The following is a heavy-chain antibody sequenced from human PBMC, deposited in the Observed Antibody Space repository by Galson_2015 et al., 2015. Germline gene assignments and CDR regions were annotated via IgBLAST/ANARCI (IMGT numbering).Heavy chain of an antibody. V-gene: IGHV3-30*18. CDR1: GFTFSTYG. Sequence: TLRLSCAASGFTFSTYGMHWVRQAPGKGLEWVAVISYDGSNKYYADSVKGRFTISRDNSKNTLYLQMNSLRAEDTALYYCAKGDGSLLWFGELFDFWGQGTLVTVSS. J-gene: IGHJ5*01. CDR2: ISYDGSNK. CDR3: AKGDGSLLWFGELFDF. D-gene: IGHD3-10*01.